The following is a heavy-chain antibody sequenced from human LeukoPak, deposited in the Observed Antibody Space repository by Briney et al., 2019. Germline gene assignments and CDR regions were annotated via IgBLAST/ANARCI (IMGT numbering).Heavy chain of an antibody. V-gene: IGHV3-48*03. CDR2: ISSSGSTI. CDR1: GFTFSSYE. Sequence: GGSLRLACAASGFTFSSYEMNWVRQAPGKGLEWVSYISSSGSTIYYADSVKGRFTISRDNAKNSLYLQMNSLRAEDTAVYYCATEGYTDSYWGQGTLVTVSS. CDR3: ATEGYTDSY. J-gene: IGHJ4*02. D-gene: IGHD6-13*01.